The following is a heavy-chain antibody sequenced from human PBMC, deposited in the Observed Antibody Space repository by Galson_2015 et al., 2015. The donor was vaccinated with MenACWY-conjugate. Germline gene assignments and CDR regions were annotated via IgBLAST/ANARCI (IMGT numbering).Heavy chain of an antibody. V-gene: IGHV3-74*01. CDR2: IKGDGRNK. J-gene: IGHJ4*02. CDR1: GFTFNTYW. CDR3: ARGDYYADSFDY. D-gene: IGHD3-10*01. Sequence: SLRLSCAASGFTFNTYWMHWVRQAPGKGLEWVARIKGDGRNKNYADSVKGRFSISRDNVKNTLYLQMNSLTAEDTAVYYCARGDYYADSFDYWGQGTLVTVSS.